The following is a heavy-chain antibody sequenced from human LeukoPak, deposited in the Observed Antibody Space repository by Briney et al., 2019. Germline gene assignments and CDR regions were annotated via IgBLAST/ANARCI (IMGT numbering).Heavy chain of an antibody. D-gene: IGHD6-19*01. CDR2: IYGGGDT. CDR3: ATLGSGWYVGY. CDR1: GFTVSSNY. V-gene: IGHV3-66*01. Sequence: GGSLRLSCAASGFTVSSNYMSWVRQAPGKGLECVSVIYGGGDTYYADSVKGRFTISRDNSKNTRSLQVNSLRAEDTAVYYCATLGSGWYVGYWGQGTLVTVSS. J-gene: IGHJ4*02.